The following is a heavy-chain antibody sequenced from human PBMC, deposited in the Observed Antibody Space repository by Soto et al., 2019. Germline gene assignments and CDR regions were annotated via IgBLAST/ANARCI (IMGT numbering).Heavy chain of an antibody. CDR2: IGRRGDTI. CDR1: GFNFNNFE. D-gene: IGHD1-26*01. V-gene: IGHV3-48*03. J-gene: IGHJ4*02. Sequence: VQLVESGGGLVRPGGSLRLSCAASGFNFNNFEMSWVRQAPGKGLEWISYIGRRGDTIYYADSVKGRFTISRDNAKKSLYLQMNSLRSEDTAVYYCAIVAVEHYYGDCEYWGQGTLVTVSS. CDR3: AIVAVEHYYGDCEY.